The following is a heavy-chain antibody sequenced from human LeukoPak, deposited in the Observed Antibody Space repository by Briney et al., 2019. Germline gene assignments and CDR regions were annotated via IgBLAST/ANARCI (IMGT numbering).Heavy chain of an antibody. V-gene: IGHV3-13*01. CDR2: IGTAGDT. Sequence: GGSLRLSCAASGFTFSSYDMHWVRQATGKGLEWVSAIGTAGDTYYPGSVKGRFTISRENAKNSLYLKMNSLRAGDTAVYYCARDSDYGGAFDIWGQGTMVTVSS. D-gene: IGHD4-23*01. CDR1: GFTFSSYD. CDR3: ARDSDYGGAFDI. J-gene: IGHJ3*02.